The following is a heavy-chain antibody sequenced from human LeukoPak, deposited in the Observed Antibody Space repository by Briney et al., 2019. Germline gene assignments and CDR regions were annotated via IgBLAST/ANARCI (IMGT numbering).Heavy chain of an antibody. D-gene: IGHD4-17*01. CDR2: IRSNAYGGTT. V-gene: IGHV3-49*04. CDR3: TRDLGNEYGDYGSRY. Sequence: GGSLRLSCTASGFTFGDYAMSWVRQAPGKGLEWVGFIRSNAYGGTTEYAASVKCRFTISRDDSRSIAYLQMNSLKTEDTAVYYCTRDLGNEYGDYGSRYWGQGTQVTVSS. CDR1: GFTFGDYA. J-gene: IGHJ4*02.